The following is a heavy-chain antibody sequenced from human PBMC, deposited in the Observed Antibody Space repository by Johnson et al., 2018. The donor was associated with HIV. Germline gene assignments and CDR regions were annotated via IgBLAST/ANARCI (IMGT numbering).Heavy chain of an antibody. V-gene: IGHV3-15*01. D-gene: IGHD3-10*01. Sequence: VQLVESGGGLVQPGGSLRLSCAASGFTFSNAWMSWVRQAPGKGLEWVGRIKSKTDGGTPDYAAPVKGRFTISRDDSKNTLYLQMNSLKTEDTAVYYCTTDQGYYGDAFDIWGQGTMVTVSS. CDR1: GFTFSNAW. CDR2: IKSKTDGGTP. J-gene: IGHJ3*02. CDR3: TTDQGYYGDAFDI.